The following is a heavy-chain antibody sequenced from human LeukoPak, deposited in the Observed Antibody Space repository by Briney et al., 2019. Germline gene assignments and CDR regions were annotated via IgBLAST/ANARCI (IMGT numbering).Heavy chain of an antibody. CDR2: ISNSGIT. V-gene: IGHV4-59*01. D-gene: IGHD6-13*01. J-gene: IGHJ4*02. CDR3: ARSGGYSSSWSL. Sequence: SETLSLTCTVSGGSISTYYWNWIRQPPGKGLEWIGYISNSGITTYNPSLKSRVTISVDSSKSQFSLKLNSVTVADTAVYYCARSGGYSSSWSLWGQGTLVTVSS. CDR1: GGSISTYY.